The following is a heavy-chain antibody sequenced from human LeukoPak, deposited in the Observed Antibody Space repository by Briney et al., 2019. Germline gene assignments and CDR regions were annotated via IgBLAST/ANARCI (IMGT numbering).Heavy chain of an antibody. CDR3: ARDLPMPNYYYGMDV. D-gene: IGHD2/OR15-2a*01. V-gene: IGHV3-53*01. CDR1: GFTFSSYR. CDR2: IYSGGST. J-gene: IGHJ6*02. Sequence: GGSLRLSCAASGFTFSSYRMSWVRQAPGKGLEWVSVIYSGGSTYYADSVKGRFTISRDNSKNTLYLQMNSLRAEDTAVYYCARDLPMPNYYYGMDVWGQGTTVTVSS.